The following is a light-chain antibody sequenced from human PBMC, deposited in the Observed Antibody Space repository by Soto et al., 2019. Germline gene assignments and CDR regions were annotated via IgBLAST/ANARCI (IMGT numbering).Light chain of an antibody. CDR3: QQYNTYPWT. J-gene: IGKJ1*01. CDR1: QSISSW. Sequence: DIHMTHSTSTLSASVGDRVTITCRASQSISSWLAWYQQKPGKAPKLLIYDASSLESGVPSRFSGSGSGTEFTLTISSLQPDDFATYYCQQYNTYPWTFGQGTKVDI. V-gene: IGKV1-5*01. CDR2: DAS.